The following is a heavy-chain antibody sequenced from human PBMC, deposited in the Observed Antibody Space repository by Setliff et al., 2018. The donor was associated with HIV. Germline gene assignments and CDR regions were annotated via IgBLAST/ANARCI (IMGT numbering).Heavy chain of an antibody. D-gene: IGHD3-22*01. Sequence: ASVKVSCKASGGTFSSHAISWVRQAPGQGLEWMGRIIPNFGTANYAQKFQGRVTITADKSTSTAYMELSSLRSEDTALYYCARVHYYESSGYYDYWYFDLWGRGTLVTVSS. V-gene: IGHV1-69*06. CDR1: GGTFSSHA. CDR3: ARVHYYESSGYYDYWYFDL. J-gene: IGHJ2*01. CDR2: IIPNFGTA.